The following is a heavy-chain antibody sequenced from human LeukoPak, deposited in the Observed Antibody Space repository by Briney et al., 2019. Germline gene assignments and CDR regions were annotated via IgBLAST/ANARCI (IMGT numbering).Heavy chain of an antibody. J-gene: IGHJ5*02. D-gene: IGHD6-19*01. CDR3: ARWGDSSGWYGGGFDP. CDR2: INPNSGGT. V-gene: IGHV1-2*02. Sequence: ASVKVSCKASGYTFTGYYMHWVRQAPGQGLEWMGWINPNSGGTNYAQKFQGRVTMTRDTSISTAYMEPSRLRSDDTAVYCCARWGDSSGWYGGGFDPWGQGTLVTVSS. CDR1: GYTFTGYY.